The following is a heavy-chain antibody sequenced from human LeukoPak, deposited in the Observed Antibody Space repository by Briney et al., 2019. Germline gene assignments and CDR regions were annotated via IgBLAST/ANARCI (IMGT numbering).Heavy chain of an antibody. J-gene: IGHJ4*02. V-gene: IGHV3-48*04. CDR1: GFTFSSYS. D-gene: IGHD6-13*01. Sequence: PGGSLRLSCAASGFTFSSYSMNWVRRAPGKGLEWVSYISSSSSTIYYADSVKGRFTISRDNAKNSLYLQMNSLRAEDTAVYYCASFGIAAAYWGQGTLVTVSS. CDR2: ISSSSSTI. CDR3: ASFGIAAAY.